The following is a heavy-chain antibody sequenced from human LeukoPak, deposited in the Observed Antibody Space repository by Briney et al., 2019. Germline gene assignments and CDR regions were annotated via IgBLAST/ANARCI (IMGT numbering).Heavy chain of an antibody. CDR1: GFTVSGSA. Sequence: GGSLRLSCAASGFTVSGSAMHWVRQASGKGLEWLGRVRSKGYNYATPYGASVKGRFIISRDDSKSTAYLQMSSLKSEDTAVYYCATLGETSGWYPDHWGQGTLVTVSS. V-gene: IGHV3-73*01. D-gene: IGHD6-19*01. J-gene: IGHJ4*02. CDR2: VRSKGYNYAT. CDR3: ATLGETSGWYPDH.